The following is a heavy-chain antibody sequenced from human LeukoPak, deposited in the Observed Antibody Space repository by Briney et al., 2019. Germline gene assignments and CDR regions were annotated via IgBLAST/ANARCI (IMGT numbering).Heavy chain of an antibody. D-gene: IGHD3-22*01. Sequence: ASVKVSCKASGYTFTGYYMHWVRQAPGQGLEWMGWINPNSGGTNYAQKFQGRVTMTRDTSIRTAYMELSRLRSDDTAVYYCARDRTYYYDSSGYYGADYWGQGTLVTVSS. CDR2: INPNSGGT. J-gene: IGHJ4*02. V-gene: IGHV1-2*02. CDR3: ARDRTYYYDSSGYYGADY. CDR1: GYTFTGYY.